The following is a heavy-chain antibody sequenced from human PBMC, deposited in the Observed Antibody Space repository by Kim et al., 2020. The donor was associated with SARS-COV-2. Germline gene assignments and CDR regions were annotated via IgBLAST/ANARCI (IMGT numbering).Heavy chain of an antibody. CDR3: ARRAYSSGWWYFDY. Sequence: GGSLRLSCAASGFTLSSYWMHWVRQAPGKGLVWVSRINSDGSSTSYADSVKGRFTISRDNAKNTLYLQMNSLRAEDTAVYYCARRAYSSGWWYFDYWGQGTLVTVSP. CDR1: GFTLSSYW. CDR2: INSDGSST. J-gene: IGHJ4*02. D-gene: IGHD6-19*01. V-gene: IGHV3-74*01.